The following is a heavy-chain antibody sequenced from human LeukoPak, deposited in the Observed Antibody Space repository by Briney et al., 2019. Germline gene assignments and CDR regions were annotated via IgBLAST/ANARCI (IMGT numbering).Heavy chain of an antibody. CDR3: SRWPTWGIDY. Sequence: GGSLRLSCAASGFTVDNNYMSWVRQAPGKGLEWVPVIYSGGSTYCADSVKGRFTISRDNSKNTLYLQMNSLRAEDTAVYYCSRWPTWGIDYWGQGTLVTVSS. D-gene: IGHD3-16*01. CDR1: GFTVDNNY. V-gene: IGHV3-53*01. J-gene: IGHJ4*02. CDR2: IYSGGST.